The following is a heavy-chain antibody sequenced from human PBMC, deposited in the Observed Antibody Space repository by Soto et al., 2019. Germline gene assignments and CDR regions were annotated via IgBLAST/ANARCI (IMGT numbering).Heavy chain of an antibody. D-gene: IGHD6-13*01. Sequence: SETLSLTCTVSGGSISSGGYYWNWIRQHPGKGLECIGHKSYSGSTYYNPSLKSRVIISLDPSENQFSLRLTSVTAADTAVYNCARDFTNSSSWLDLAYYFDYGGQETLVTVSS. V-gene: IGHV4-31*03. CDR2: KSYSGST. CDR3: ARDFTNSSSWLDLAYYFDY. J-gene: IGHJ4*02. CDR1: GGSISSGGYY.